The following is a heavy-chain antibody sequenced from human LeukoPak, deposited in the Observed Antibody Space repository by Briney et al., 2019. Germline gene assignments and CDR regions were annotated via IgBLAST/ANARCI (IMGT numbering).Heavy chain of an antibody. J-gene: IGHJ4*02. CDR1: GFTLSSFG. CDR3: ARGYYHTSGYHFDY. CDR2: ISHDGRSK. V-gene: IGHV3-30*04. D-gene: IGHD3-22*01. Sequence: GGSLRLSCAASGFTLSSFGTHWVRQAPGKGLEWVAFISHDGRSKDYADPVKGRFTISRDNSKGALSLQMNSLTTEDTALYHCARGYYHTSGYHFDYWGQGTLVTVPS.